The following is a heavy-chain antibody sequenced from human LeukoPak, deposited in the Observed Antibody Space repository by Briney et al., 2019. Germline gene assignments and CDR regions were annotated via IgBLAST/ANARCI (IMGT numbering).Heavy chain of an antibody. CDR3: ARVSDYYDSSGPEYYFDY. CDR1: GYTFTGCY. CDR2: INPNSGGT. J-gene: IGHJ4*02. Sequence: ASVKVSCKASGYTFTGCYMHWVRQAPGQGLEWMGWINPNSGGTNYAQKFQGRVTMTRDTSISTAYMELSRLRSDDTAVYYCARVSDYYDSSGPEYYFDYWGQGTLVTVSS. V-gene: IGHV1-2*02. D-gene: IGHD3-22*01.